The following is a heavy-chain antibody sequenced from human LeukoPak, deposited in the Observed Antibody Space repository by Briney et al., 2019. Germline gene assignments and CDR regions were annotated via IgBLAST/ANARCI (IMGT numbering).Heavy chain of an antibody. Sequence: SETLSLTCTVSGGYMSIGGYYWRWVRRHPGKGLGWFGYLYYSGSPYYNPSLNSRVTISVDKSKNQLSLKRSCLTAADTAVYYCARTLDCGVYYWIDYWGQGTLVTVSS. CDR3: ARTLDCGVYYWIDY. D-gene: IGHD3-22*01. CDR1: GGYMSIGGYY. J-gene: IGHJ4*02. V-gene: IGHV4-31*03. CDR2: LYYSGSP.